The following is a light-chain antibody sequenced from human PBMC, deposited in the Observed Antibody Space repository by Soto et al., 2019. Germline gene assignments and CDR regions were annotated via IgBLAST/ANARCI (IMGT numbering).Light chain of an antibody. CDR3: QSYDSSLRGRV. J-gene: IGLJ3*02. CDR1: SSNIGAGYD. V-gene: IGLV1-40*01. CDR2: GNS. Sequence: QSVLTQPPSVSGAPGQRVTISCTGSSSNIGAGYDVHWYQQLPGTAPKLLIYGNSNRPSGVPDRFSGSKSGTSASLAITGLQAEDEADYYCQSYDSSLRGRVFSGGTKLTVL.